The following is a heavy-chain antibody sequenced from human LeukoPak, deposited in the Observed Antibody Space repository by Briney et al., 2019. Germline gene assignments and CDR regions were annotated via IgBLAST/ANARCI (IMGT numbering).Heavy chain of an antibody. V-gene: IGHV4-34*01. D-gene: IGHD5-18*01. CDR3: ARGREEGGYSYGPDY. CDR1: GGSFSGYY. J-gene: IGHJ4*02. CDR2: INHSGST. Sequence: SETLSLTCAVYGGSFSGYYWSWIRQPPGKGLEWIGEINHSGSTNYNPSLKSRVTISVDTSKNQFSLKLSSVTAADTAVYYCARGREEGGYSYGPDYWGQGTLVTVSS.